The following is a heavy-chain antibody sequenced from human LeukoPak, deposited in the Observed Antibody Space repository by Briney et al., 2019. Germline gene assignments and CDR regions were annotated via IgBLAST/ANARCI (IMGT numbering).Heavy chain of an antibody. CDR2: IRYDGTNK. D-gene: IGHD6-19*01. CDR1: GFTFSSYG. V-gene: IGHV3-30*02. J-gene: IGHJ4*02. Sequence: GGSLRLSCAASGFTFSSYGIHWVRQAPGKGLEWVAFIRYDGTNKYYADSVKGRFTISRDNSKNTLYLQMNSLRAEDTAVYYCAKDQPRYSSGWYTLDYWGQGTLVTVSS. CDR3: AKDQPRYSSGWYTLDY.